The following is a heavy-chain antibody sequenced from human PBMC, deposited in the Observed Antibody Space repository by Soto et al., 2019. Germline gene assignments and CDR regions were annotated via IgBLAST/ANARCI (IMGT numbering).Heavy chain of an antibody. D-gene: IGHD3-9*01. Sequence: TLSLTCTFSGGSISSGGYYWSWIRQHPGKGLEWIGYIYYSGSTYYNPSLKSRVTISVDTSKNQFSLKLSSVTAADTAVYYCARSHYDILTGYYYYYYGMDVWGQGTKVTVYS. V-gene: IGHV4-31*03. J-gene: IGHJ6*02. CDR3: ARSHYDILTGYYYYYYGMDV. CDR2: IYYSGST. CDR1: GGSISSGGYY.